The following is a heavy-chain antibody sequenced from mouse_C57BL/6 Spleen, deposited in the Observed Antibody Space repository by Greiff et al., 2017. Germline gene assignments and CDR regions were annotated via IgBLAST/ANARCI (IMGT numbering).Heavy chain of an antibody. V-gene: IGHV1-72*01. CDR1: GYTFTSYW. CDR2: IDPNSGGT. Sequence: QQSCKASGYTFTSYWMHWVKQRPGRGLEWIGRIDPNSGGTKYNEKFKSKATLTVDKPSSTAYMQLSSLTSEDSAVYYCARPYYGSSYLDYWGQGTTLTVSS. CDR3: ARPYYGSSYLDY. D-gene: IGHD1-1*01. J-gene: IGHJ2*01.